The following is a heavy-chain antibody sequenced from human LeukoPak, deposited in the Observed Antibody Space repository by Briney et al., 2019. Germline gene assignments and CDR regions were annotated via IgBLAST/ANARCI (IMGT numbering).Heavy chain of an antibody. CDR1: GFTFSSYG. Sequence: GGSLRLSCAASGFTFSSYGMHWVRQAPGKGLEWVAVISYDGSNKYYADSVKGRFTISRDNSKNTLYLQMNSLRAEDTAVYYCAKDLYLKYSWYYFDYWGQGTLVTVSS. CDR3: AKDLYLKYSWYYFDY. V-gene: IGHV3-30*18. CDR2: ISYDGSNK. J-gene: IGHJ4*02. D-gene: IGHD6-13*01.